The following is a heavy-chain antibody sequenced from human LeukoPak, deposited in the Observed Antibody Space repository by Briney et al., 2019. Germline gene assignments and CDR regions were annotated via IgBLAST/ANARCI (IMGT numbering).Heavy chain of an antibody. J-gene: IGHJ4*02. CDR3: ATNTRDYAVLLAY. V-gene: IGHV3-7*01. CDR1: GFTFSSSW. CDR2: INQDGGNK. D-gene: IGHD4-17*01. Sequence: PGGSLRLSCAASGFTFSSSWMIWARQAPGKGLEWVANINQDGGNKYYLDSVKGRFTISRDNADNSLFLQMDGLRADDTVVYYCATNTRDYAVLLAYWGQGTLVTVSS.